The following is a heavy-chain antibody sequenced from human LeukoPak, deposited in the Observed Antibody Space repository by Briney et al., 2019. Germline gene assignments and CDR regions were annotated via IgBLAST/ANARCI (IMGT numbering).Heavy chain of an antibody. Sequence: PGGSLRLSCAVSGFTFSSYWMSWVRQARGKGLEWVANIKQEGSEKYYVASVKGRFTISRDNAKNSLYVQMNSLRAEDTAVYYCARGASSGWYSVGFLNYWGQGTLVSVSS. CDR3: ARGASSGWYSVGFLNY. D-gene: IGHD6-19*01. V-gene: IGHV3-7*04. CDR2: IKQEGSEK. CDR1: GFTFSSYW. J-gene: IGHJ4*02.